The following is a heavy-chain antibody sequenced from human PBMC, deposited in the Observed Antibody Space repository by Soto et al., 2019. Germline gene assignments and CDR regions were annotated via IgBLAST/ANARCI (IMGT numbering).Heavy chain of an antibody. D-gene: IGHD6-13*01. V-gene: IGHV2-5*02. CDR1: GFSLSTSRVG. CDR3: ALKLGYSPSWAFDY. CDR2: IYWDDDK. Sequence: QLTLKESGPTLVKPTQTLTLTCTFSGFSLSTSRVGVGWIRQPPGKALEWLALIYWDDDKRYSPSLKSRLTITKDTYKNQVVLTMTNMDPVDTATYYCALKLGYSPSWAFDYWGPGTLVTVSS. J-gene: IGHJ4*02.